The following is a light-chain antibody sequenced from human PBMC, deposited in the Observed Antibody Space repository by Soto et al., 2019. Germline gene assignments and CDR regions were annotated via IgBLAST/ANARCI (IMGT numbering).Light chain of an antibody. Sequence: DIQMTQSPSSLSASEGDRVTITCRASQDITNELGWYQQKPGKAPKRLIYAASSLHSGVPSRFSGSGSGTEFTLTISSLQPEDFATYYCLQHNSYPLTFGGGTKVEIK. J-gene: IGKJ4*01. V-gene: IGKV1-17*01. CDR2: AAS. CDR1: QDITNE. CDR3: LQHNSYPLT.